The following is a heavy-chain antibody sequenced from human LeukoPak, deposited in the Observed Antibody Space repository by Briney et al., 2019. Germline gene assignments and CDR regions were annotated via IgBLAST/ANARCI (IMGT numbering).Heavy chain of an antibody. D-gene: IGHD3-10*01. CDR2: IKPNSGDT. V-gene: IGHV1-2*02. J-gene: IGHJ5*02. CDR1: GYSFADYY. CDR3: ATNILVRDIINWFDP. Sequence: ASVKVSCKASGYSFADYYMHWVRQAPGQGLEWMGWIKPNSGDTRSAQKFKGRVTMTRDTSISTAYMELSSLRYEDTAVYYCATNILVRDIINWFDPWGQGTLVTVSS.